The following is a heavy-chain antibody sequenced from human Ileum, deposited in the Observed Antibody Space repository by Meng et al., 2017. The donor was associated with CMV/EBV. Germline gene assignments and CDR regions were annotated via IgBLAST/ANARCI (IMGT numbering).Heavy chain of an antibody. V-gene: IGHV3-74*01. D-gene: IGHD3-3*01. CDR1: GFSLTNYC. CDR2: INSDGSTT. Sequence: GESLKISCAASGFSLTNYCMFWVRQTPGKGLEWISRINSDGSTTYYADSVKGRFTISKDNTKNTMYLQMNRLRADDSGMYYCARGGYDFWTDYHHYWGQGTLVTVSS. J-gene: IGHJ4*02. CDR3: ARGGYDFWTDYHHY.